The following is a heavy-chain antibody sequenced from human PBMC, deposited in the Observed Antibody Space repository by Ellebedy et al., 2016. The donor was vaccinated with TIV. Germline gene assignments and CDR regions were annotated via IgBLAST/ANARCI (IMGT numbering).Heavy chain of an antibody. CDR3: ARDYSGGSYYFDY. D-gene: IGHD2-15*01. CDR1: GFTITSHY. CDR2: LHSGDLT. J-gene: IGHJ4*02. Sequence: PGGSLRLSCSASGFTITSHYMTWVRQAPGRGLEWVSLLHSGDLTYYADSVKGRFTVFRDNSKNTVHLQMSSLRAEDTAMYYCARDYSGGSYYFDYWGQGTPVTVSS. V-gene: IGHV3-53*01.